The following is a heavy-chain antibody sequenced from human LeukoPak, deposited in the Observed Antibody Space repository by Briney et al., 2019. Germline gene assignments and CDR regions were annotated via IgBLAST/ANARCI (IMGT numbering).Heavy chain of an antibody. J-gene: IGHJ6*03. V-gene: IGHV4-61*02. CDR3: ASSPQDYYYMDV. CDR1: GGSISSGSYY. Sequence: SETLSLTCTVSGGSISSGSYYWSWIRQPAGKGLEWIGRIYTSGSTNYNPSLKSRVTISVDTSKNQFSLKLSSVTAADTAVYYCASSPQDYYYMDVWGKGTTVTISS. CDR2: IYTSGST.